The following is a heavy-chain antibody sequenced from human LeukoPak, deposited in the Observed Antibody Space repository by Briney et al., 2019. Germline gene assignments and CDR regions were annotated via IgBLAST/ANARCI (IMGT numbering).Heavy chain of an antibody. J-gene: IGHJ5*02. CDR3: ARAAYSYGYGGFDP. V-gene: IGHV3-30*04. D-gene: IGHD5-18*01. Sequence: PGRSPRLSCAASGFTFSSYAMHWVRQAPGKGLEWVAVISYDGSNKYYADSVKGRFTISRDNSKNTLYLQMNSLRAEDTAVYYCARAAYSYGYGGFDPWGQGTLVTVSS. CDR2: ISYDGSNK. CDR1: GFTFSSYA.